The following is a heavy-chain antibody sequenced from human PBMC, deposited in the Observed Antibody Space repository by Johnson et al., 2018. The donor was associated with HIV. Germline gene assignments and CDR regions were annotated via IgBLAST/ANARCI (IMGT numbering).Heavy chain of an antibody. CDR2: ISWSGRTI. CDR3: ASSESFGAFDI. J-gene: IGHJ3*02. CDR1: GFIFSSYD. Sequence: QVQLVESGGGVVQPGRSLRLSCAASGFIFSSYDMHWVRQAPGKGLEWISYISWSGRTIYYADSVKGRFTISRDNSKNTLYLQMNSLRAEDTAVYYCASSESFGAFDIWGQGTMVTVSS. D-gene: IGHD1-26*01. V-gene: IGHV3-NL1*01.